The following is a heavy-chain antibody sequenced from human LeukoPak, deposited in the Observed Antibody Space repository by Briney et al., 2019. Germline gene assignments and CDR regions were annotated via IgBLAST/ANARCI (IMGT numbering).Heavy chain of an antibody. J-gene: IGHJ6*04. CDR1: GFTFSGSD. CDR2: ISGSGRSS. Sequence: GGSLRLSCAASGFTFSGSDMVWVRQAPGKGLEWVSAISGSGRSSYYADSVKGRSTFSRDNSKNTLYLQMNSLRAEDTAVYYCAELGITMIGGVRGKGTTVTISS. CDR3: AELGITMIGGV. D-gene: IGHD3-10*02. V-gene: IGHV3-23*01.